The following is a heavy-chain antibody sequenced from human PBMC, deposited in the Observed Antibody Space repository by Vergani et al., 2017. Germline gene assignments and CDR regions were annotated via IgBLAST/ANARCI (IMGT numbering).Heavy chain of an antibody. CDR1: GDSVSSNSAA. Sequence: QVQLQQSGPGLVKPSQTLSLTCAISGDSVSSNSAAWNWIRQSPPRGLEWLGRTYYRSKWYNDYAVSVKSRLTINPDTSRNQFSLQLNSVTPEDTAVYYCAGSRDRYNYWCDAFDIWGQGTMVTVSS. CDR3: AGSRDRYNYWCDAFDI. D-gene: IGHD5-24*01. J-gene: IGHJ3*02. V-gene: IGHV6-1*01. CDR2: TYYRSKWYN.